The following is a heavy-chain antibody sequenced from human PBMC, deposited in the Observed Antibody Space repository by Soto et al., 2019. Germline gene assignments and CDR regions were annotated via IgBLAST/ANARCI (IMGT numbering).Heavy chain of an antibody. V-gene: IGHV4-30-2*01. CDR1: GGSISSGGYS. D-gene: IGHD3-10*01. Sequence: SETLSLTCAVSGGSISSGGYSWSWIRQPPGKGLEWIGYIYHSGSTYYNPSLKSRVTISVDRSKNQFSLKLSSVTAADTAVYYCARVTTMVRGVIAYYFDYWGQGTLVTVSP. CDR2: IYHSGST. J-gene: IGHJ4*02. CDR3: ARVTTMVRGVIAYYFDY.